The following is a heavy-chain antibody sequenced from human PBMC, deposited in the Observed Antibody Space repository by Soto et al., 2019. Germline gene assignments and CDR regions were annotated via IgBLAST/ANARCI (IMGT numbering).Heavy chain of an antibody. V-gene: IGHV3-48*03. CDR2: ISSSGSTI. J-gene: IGHJ6*02. CDR1: GFTFSSYE. CDR3: ARDSCSGGSCPILYYGMDV. D-gene: IGHD2-15*01. Sequence: EVQLVESGGGLVQPGGSLRLSCAASGFTFSSYEMNWVRQAPGKGLEWVSYISSSGSTIYYADSVKGRFTISRDNAKNSVYLQMNSLRAEDTAVYYCARDSCSGGSCPILYYGMDVWGQGTTVTVSS.